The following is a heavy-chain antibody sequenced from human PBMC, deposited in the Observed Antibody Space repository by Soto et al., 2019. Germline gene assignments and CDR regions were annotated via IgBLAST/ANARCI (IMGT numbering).Heavy chain of an antibody. CDR2: ISYDGSNK. CDR3: ARDLSSNWFDP. CDR1: GFTFSGYA. J-gene: IGHJ5*02. V-gene: IGHV3-30-3*01. Sequence: VGSLRLSCAASGFTFSGYAMHWVRQAPGQGLEWVAFISYDGSNKFYADSVKGRFTISRDNSKNTLFLQMNSLRAEDTAVYYCARDLSSNWFDPWGQGNMVTVSS.